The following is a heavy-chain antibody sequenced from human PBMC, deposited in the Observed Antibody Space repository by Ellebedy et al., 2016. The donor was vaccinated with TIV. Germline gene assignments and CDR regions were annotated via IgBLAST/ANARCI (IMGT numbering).Heavy chain of an antibody. V-gene: IGHV3-53*05. Sequence: GESLKISCAASGFIVSSYYMIWVRQAPGKGLEWVSVIYDGGRTSYADSVKGRFTISRDNAKNSLYLQMNSLRAEDTALYYCAKEISGGYSYGYGGAVAYFDLWGRGTLVTVSS. CDR2: IYDGGRT. CDR1: GFIVSSYY. D-gene: IGHD5-18*01. J-gene: IGHJ2*01. CDR3: AKEISGGYSYGYGGAVAYFDL.